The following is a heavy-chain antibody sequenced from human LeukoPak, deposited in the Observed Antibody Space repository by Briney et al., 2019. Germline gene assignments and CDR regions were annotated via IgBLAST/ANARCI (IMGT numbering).Heavy chain of an antibody. CDR2: IYTSGST. J-gene: IGHJ4*02. CDR1: GGSISSYY. V-gene: IGHV4-4*07. D-gene: IGHD5-12*01. Sequence: SETLSLTCTVSGGSISSYYWSWIRQPAGKGLEWIGRIYTSGSTNYNPSLKSRVTMSVDTSKNQFSLKLSSVTAADTAVYYCARQRGYSGYDYVDYWGQGTLVTVSS. CDR3: ARQRGYSGYDYVDY.